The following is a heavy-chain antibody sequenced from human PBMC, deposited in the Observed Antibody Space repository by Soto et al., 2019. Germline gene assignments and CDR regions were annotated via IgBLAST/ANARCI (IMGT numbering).Heavy chain of an antibody. J-gene: IGHJ6*02. V-gene: IGHV3-48*02. CDR2: ISSSSSTI. Sequence: PGGSLRLSCAASGFTFSSYSMNWVRQAPGKGLEWVSYISSSSSTIYYADSVKGRFTISRDNAENTLYLEMYSLRDEDTAVYYCARYIPGVRYYGMDVWGQGTTVTVSS. CDR3: ARYIPGVRYYGMDV. CDR1: GFTFSSYS. D-gene: IGHD2-2*01.